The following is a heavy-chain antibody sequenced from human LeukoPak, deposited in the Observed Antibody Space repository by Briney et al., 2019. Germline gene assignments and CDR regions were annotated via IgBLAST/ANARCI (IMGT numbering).Heavy chain of an antibody. V-gene: IGHV4-34*01. Sequence: PSETLSLTCAVYGGSFSGYYWSWIRQPPGKGLEWIGEINHSGSTNYNPSLKSRVTISVDTSKNQFSLRLTSVTAADTAVYYCTREVSTVTFDYWGQGTLVTVSS. CDR3: TREVSTVTFDY. D-gene: IGHD4-17*01. J-gene: IGHJ4*02. CDR2: INHSGST. CDR1: GGSFSGYY.